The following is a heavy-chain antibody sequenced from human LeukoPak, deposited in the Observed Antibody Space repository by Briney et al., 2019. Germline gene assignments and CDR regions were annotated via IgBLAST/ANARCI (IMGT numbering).Heavy chain of an antibody. CDR2: ISSSGSTI. V-gene: IGHV3-48*03. Sequence: QPGGSLRLSCAASGFTFSSYEMNWVRQAPGKGLEWVSYISSSGSTIYYADSVKGRFTISRDNSKNTVHLLMSTLRVEDTAVYYCARGQGIWGQGILVTVSS. CDR3: ARGQGI. J-gene: IGHJ4*02. CDR1: GFTFSSYE.